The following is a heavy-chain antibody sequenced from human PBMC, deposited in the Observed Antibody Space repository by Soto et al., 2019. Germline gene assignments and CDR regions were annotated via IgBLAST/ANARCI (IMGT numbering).Heavy chain of an antibody. Sequence: PGGSLRLSCAASGFTFSSYSMNWVRQAPGKGLEWVSYISSSSSTINYADSVKGRFTISRDNAKNSLYLQMNSLRAEDTAVYYCARDYYDSSGLAHDYWGQGTLVTVSS. CDR3: ARDYYDSSGLAHDY. V-gene: IGHV3-48*04. CDR2: ISSSSSTI. CDR1: GFTFSSYS. J-gene: IGHJ4*02. D-gene: IGHD3-22*01.